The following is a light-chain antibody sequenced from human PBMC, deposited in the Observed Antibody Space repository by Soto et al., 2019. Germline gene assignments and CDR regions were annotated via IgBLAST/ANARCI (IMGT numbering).Light chain of an antibody. J-gene: IGKJ1*01. CDR3: XXYNSFWT. CDR2: DAS. CDR1: QSISSW. V-gene: IGKV1-5*01. Sequence: DIQMTQSPSTLSASVGDRVTITCRASQSISSWLAWYQQKPGKAPKLLIYDASSLESGVPSRFSGSGSGTEFTLTISSLQPDDFATYXCXXYNSFWTFXQGTKVEIK.